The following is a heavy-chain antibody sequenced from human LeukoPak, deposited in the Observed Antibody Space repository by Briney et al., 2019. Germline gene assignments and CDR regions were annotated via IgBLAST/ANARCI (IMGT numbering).Heavy chain of an antibody. CDR1: GFTFTGYA. Sequence: GGSLRLSCSASGFTFTGYAMHWVRQAPGPGVEYVSAISSTGGSTYYADSVKGRFTISRDNSKNTLYLQMSSLRAEDTAVYYCVKGSIVVVVAAPRGDAFDIWGQGTMVTVSS. D-gene: IGHD2-15*01. V-gene: IGHV3-64D*06. CDR2: ISSTGGST. J-gene: IGHJ3*02. CDR3: VKGSIVVVVAAPRGDAFDI.